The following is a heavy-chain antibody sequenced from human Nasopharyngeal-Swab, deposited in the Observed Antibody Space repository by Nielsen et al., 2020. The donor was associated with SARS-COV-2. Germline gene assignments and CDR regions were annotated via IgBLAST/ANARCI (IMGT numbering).Heavy chain of an antibody. CDR3: ARESVVTGMDDATDV. Sequence: GGSLRLSCAASGFPLSHYYMTWVRQPPGKGLEWVSNIKQDGREQFYADSVKGRLTISRDNAKNSLFLQMDSLRVDDTAVYYCARESVVTGMDDATDVWGQGTMVIVS. CDR1: GFPLSHYY. J-gene: IGHJ3*01. CDR2: IKQDGREQ. D-gene: IGHD2-21*02. V-gene: IGHV3-7*04.